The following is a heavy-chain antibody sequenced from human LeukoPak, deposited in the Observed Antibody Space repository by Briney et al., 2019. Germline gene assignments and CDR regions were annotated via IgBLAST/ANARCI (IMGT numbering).Heavy chain of an antibody. CDR1: GYTLTSFA. J-gene: IGHJ6*02. CDR2: INAANGNA. D-gene: IGHD6-19*01. Sequence: ASVKVSCKASGYTLTSFAMRWVRQAPVQRLEWMGRINAANGNAAYSQKFQGRVIITTDTSANTAYMELSSLRSEDTAVYYCARDGKPIAVPGVRYPMDVWGQGTAVTVSS. V-gene: IGHV1-3*01. CDR3: ARDGKPIAVPGVRYPMDV.